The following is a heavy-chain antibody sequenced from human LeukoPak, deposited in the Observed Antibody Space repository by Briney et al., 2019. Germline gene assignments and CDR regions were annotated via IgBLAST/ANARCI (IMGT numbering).Heavy chain of an antibody. CDR3: ARIGYSISWSGDY. Sequence: GGSLRLSCAASGFTFSSYGMHWVRQAPGKGLEWVALISSDGNNKYYADSGKGRFAISRDNSKNTLYLQMNNLRAEDTAVYYCARIGYSISWSGDYWGQGSLVTVSS. D-gene: IGHD6-13*01. J-gene: IGHJ4*02. CDR1: GFTFSSYG. V-gene: IGHV3-30*03. CDR2: ISSDGNNK.